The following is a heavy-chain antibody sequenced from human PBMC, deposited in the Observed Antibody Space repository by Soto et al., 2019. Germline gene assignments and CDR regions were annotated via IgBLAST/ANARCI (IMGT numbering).Heavy chain of an antibody. CDR2: IKSKTDGGTT. D-gene: IGHD3-22*01. Sequence: EVQLVESGGGLVKPGGSLRLSCAASGFTFSNAWMSWVRQAPGKGLEWVGRIKSKTDGGTTDYAAPVKGRFTISRDDSKNTVYLQMNSLKTEDTAVYYCTKEEVVVVNWFDPWGQGTLVTVSS. CDR3: TKEEVVVVNWFDP. V-gene: IGHV3-15*01. CDR1: GFTFSNAW. J-gene: IGHJ5*02.